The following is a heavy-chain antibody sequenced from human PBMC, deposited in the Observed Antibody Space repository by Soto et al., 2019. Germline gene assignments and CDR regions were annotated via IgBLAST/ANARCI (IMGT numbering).Heavy chain of an antibody. CDR1: GFTFSSYA. CDR3: ADYYYDSSGYPYFDY. J-gene: IGHJ4*02. D-gene: IGHD3-22*01. CDR2: ISGSGGST. V-gene: IGHV3-23*01. Sequence: GGSLRLSCAASGFTFSSYAMSWVRQAPGKGLEWVSAISGSGGSTYYADSVKGRFTISRDNSKNTLYLQMNSLRAEDTAVYYCADYYYDSSGYPYFDYWGQGTLVTVSS.